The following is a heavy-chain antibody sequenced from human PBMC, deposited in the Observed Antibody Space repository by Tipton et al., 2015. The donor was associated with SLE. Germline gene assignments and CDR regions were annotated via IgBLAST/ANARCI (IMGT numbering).Heavy chain of an antibody. J-gene: IGHJ6*03. Sequence: TLSLTCTVSGASISDYYWSWIRQPPGKGLEYLGYISDSGNTKYNRSLKSRVTISVDTSKNQFSLKLDSVTAADTAVYYCVRDREDHGNYPTVYYRYYMDVWGKGITVTVSS. CDR1: GASISDYY. CDR3: VRDREDHGNYPTVYYRYYMDV. CDR2: ISDSGNT. V-gene: IGHV4-59*08. D-gene: IGHD4-11*01.